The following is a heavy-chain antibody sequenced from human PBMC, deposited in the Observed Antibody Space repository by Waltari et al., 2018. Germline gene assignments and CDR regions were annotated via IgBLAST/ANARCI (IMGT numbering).Heavy chain of an antibody. CDR1: GGSISSSSYY. Sequence: QLQLQESGPGLVKPSETLSLTCTVSGGSISSSSYYWGWIRQPPGKGLEWIGSIYYSGSTYYNPVLKSRVTISVDTSKNQFSLKLSSVTAADTAVYYCAREVRGKGNFDYWGQGTLVTVSS. J-gene: IGHJ4*02. CDR3: AREVRGKGNFDY. CDR2: IYYSGST. D-gene: IGHD3-10*01. V-gene: IGHV4-39*07.